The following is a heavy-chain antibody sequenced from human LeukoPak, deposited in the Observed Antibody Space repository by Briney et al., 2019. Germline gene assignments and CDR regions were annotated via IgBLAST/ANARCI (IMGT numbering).Heavy chain of an antibody. V-gene: IGHV3-21*04. D-gene: IGHD3-22*01. CDR2: ISSSSSYI. Sequence: QPGGSLRLSCATSGFTFSSYSVNWVRQAPGKGLEWVSSISSSSSYIYYADSVKGRFIISRDNAKNSLYLQMNSLRAEDTALYYCARGVVTYYYYMDVWGKGTTVTVSS. CDR1: GFTFSSYS. CDR3: ARGVVTYYYYMDV. J-gene: IGHJ6*03.